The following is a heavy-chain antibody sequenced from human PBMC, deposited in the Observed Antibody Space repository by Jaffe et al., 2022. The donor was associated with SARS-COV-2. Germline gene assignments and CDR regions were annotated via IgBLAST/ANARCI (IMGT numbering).Heavy chain of an antibody. V-gene: IGHV2-26*01. Sequence: QVTLKESGPVLVKPTETLTLTCTVSGFSLSNNRMGVGWIRQPPGKALEWLGHLYSNDVKSYTTSLKSRLTISKDTSKSQVVLILTNTDPVDTATYYCARVISDYNGNSGAFDIWGQGTMVTVSS. CDR1: GFSLSNNRMG. CDR2: LYSNDVK. D-gene: IGHD4-4*01. CDR3: ARVISDYNGNSGAFDI. J-gene: IGHJ3*02.